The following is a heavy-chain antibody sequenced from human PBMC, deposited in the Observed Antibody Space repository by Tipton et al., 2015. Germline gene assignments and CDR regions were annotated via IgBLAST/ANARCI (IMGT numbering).Heavy chain of an antibody. CDR3: ACQDYDSLTRDYQTVDY. J-gene: IGHJ4*02. CDR1: GGSFSGYY. V-gene: IGHV4-34*01. CDR2: INHSGST. D-gene: IGHD3-9*01. Sequence: TLSLTCAVYGGSFSGYYWNWIRQPPGKGLEWIGEINHSGSTNYNPSLKGRITISVDKSKNQFSLKLTSVTAADTAVYYCACQDYDSLTRDYQTVDYWGQGTLVTVSS.